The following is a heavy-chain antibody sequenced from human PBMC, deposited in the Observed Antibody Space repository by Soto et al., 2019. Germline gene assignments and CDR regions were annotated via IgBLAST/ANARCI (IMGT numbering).Heavy chain of an antibody. J-gene: IGHJ6*02. CDR1: GFTFSSYS. V-gene: IGHV3-48*02. Sequence: EVQLVESGGGLVQPGGSLRLSGEASGFTFSSYSKNWVRQAPGMGLEVVSYISSSSTTIYYADSVKGRFTISRDNAKNSLYLHMNSLRDEDTAVYYCARVAQLRGMDVWGQGTTVTVSS. CDR3: ARVAQLRGMDV. D-gene: IGHD6-6*01. CDR2: ISSSSTTI.